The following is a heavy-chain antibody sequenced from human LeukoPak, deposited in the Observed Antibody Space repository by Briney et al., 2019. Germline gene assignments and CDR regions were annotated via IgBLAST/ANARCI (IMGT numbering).Heavy chain of an antibody. CDR2: IYSGGST. J-gene: IGHJ6*02. Sequence: GGSLRLSCAASGFTVSSNYMSWVRQAPGKGLEWVSVIYSGGSTYYADSVKGRFTISRDNSKNTLYLQMNSLRAEDTAVYYCARANRTYYDFWSGYFPNYYYYYGMDVWGQGTTVTVSS. CDR1: GFTVSSNY. V-gene: IGHV3-66*01. D-gene: IGHD3-3*01. CDR3: ARANRTYYDFWSGYFPNYYYYYGMDV.